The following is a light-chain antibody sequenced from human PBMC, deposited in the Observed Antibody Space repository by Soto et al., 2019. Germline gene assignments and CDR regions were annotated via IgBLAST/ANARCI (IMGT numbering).Light chain of an antibody. CDR3: HQYNTYSSPT. Sequence: MQLKKKPSSLSASVGDRVTIPCRASQGISSWLAWYQQKPGKAPKLLIYDASSLESGVPSRFSGSGSGTEFTFTIRSLQHDDGATSHRHQYNTYSSPTSGQRTMVDIK. CDR2: DAS. CDR1: QGISSW. V-gene: IGKV1-5*01. J-gene: IGKJ1*01.